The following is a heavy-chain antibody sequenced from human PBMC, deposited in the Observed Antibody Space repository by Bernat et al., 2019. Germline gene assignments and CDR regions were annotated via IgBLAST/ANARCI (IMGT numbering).Heavy chain of an antibody. Sequence: QVQLVESGGGVVQPGRSLRLSCAASGFTFSSYGMHWVRQAPGKGLEWVAVIWYDGSNKYYADSVKGRFTISRDNSKNTLYLQMNSLRAEDTAVYYCAREGDIVVVVAATGSYYYYYYGMDVWGQGTTVTVSS. D-gene: IGHD2-15*01. CDR2: IWYDGSNK. CDR3: AREGDIVVVVAATGSYYYYYYGMDV. CDR1: GFTFSSYG. V-gene: IGHV3-33*01. J-gene: IGHJ6*02.